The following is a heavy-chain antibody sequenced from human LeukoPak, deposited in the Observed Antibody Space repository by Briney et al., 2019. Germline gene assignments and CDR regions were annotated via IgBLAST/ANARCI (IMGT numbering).Heavy chain of an antibody. CDR3: ARGSGGSYPPSDFDY. Sequence: PGGSLRLSCAASGFTFSSYAMHWVRQAPGKGLEYISAITGNGGSTYYANSVKGRFTISRDNSMNTLYLQMGSLRAEDMAVYYCARGSGGSYPPSDFDYWGRGTLVTVSS. J-gene: IGHJ4*02. CDR2: ITGNGGST. CDR1: GFTFSSYA. V-gene: IGHV3-64*01. D-gene: IGHD1-26*01.